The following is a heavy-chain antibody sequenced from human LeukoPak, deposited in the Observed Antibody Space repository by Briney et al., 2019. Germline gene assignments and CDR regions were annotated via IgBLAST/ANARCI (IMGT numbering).Heavy chain of an antibody. CDR2: ISAYNGNT. D-gene: IGHD3-10*01. CDR3: ASSRVTYYYGSGSYSHFDY. CDR1: GYTFTSYG. V-gene: IGHV1-18*01. J-gene: IGHJ4*02. Sequence: GASVKVSCKASGYTFTSYGISWVRQAPGQGLEWMGWISAYNGNTNYAQKLQGRVTMTTDTSTSTAYMELRSLRSDDTAVYYCASSRVTYYYGSGSYSHFDYWGQGTLVTVSS.